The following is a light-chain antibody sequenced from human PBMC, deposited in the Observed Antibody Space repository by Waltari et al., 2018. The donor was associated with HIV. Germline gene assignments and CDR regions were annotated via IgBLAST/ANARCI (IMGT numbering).Light chain of an antibody. CDR3: CSYTSSITGRV. J-gene: IGLJ1*01. Sequence: QSALTQPASVSGSPGQSITISCTGTSSDVGGYKYVSWYQQYPGKAPKLIIYDVTNRPSGVSQLFPGSKAGNTASLTISGLQAEDAAEYYCCSYTSSITGRVFGTGTKVTVL. CDR1: SSDVGGYKY. V-gene: IGLV2-14*03. CDR2: DVT.